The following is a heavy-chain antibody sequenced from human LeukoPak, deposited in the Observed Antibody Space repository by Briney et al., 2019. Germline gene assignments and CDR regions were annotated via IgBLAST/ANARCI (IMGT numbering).Heavy chain of an antibody. Sequence: ASVKVSCKASGGTFTSYDINWVRQATGQGLEWMGWMNPNSGNTGYAQKFQGRVTMTRNTSISTACMELSSLRSEDTAVYYCARGRSSSWGPYYYYGMDVWGQGTTVTVSS. CDR2: MNPNSGNT. CDR1: GGTFTSYD. J-gene: IGHJ6*02. D-gene: IGHD6-13*01. V-gene: IGHV1-8*01. CDR3: ARGRSSSWGPYYYYGMDV.